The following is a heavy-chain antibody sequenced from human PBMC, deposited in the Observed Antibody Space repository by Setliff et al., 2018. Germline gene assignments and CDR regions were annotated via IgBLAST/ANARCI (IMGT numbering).Heavy chain of an antibody. D-gene: IGHD5-12*01. CDR3: ARGGTFRYFDY. J-gene: IGHJ4*02. V-gene: IGHV4-59*01. CDR1: GGSFTPYY. Sequence: TSETLSLTCTVSGGSFTPYYWSWIRQPPGKGLEWIGYVYYSGTAYYNPSLKSRVTAIVDTSKNQFSLRLSSVTAADTAVYYCARGGTFRYFDYWGQGTPVTVSS. CDR2: VYYSGTA.